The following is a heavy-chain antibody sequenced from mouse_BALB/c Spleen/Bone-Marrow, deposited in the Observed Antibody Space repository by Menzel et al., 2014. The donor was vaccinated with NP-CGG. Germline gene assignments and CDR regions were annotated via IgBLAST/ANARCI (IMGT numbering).Heavy chain of an antibody. CDR2: IYPSDSYT. D-gene: IGHD2-1*01. J-gene: IGHJ3*01. V-gene: IGHV1-69*02. CDR3: TRREGNYAFAY. CDR1: GYTFTSYW. Sequence: QVQLKQSGAELVRPGASVKLSCKASGYTFTSYWINWVKQRPGQGLEWIGNIYPSDSYTNYNQKFKDKATLTVDKSSSTAYMQLSGPTSEDSAVYYCTRREGNYAFAYWGQGTLVTVSA.